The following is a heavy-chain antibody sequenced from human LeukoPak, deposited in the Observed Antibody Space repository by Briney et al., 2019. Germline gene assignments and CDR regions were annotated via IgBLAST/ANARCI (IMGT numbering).Heavy chain of an antibody. V-gene: IGHV4-39*01. CDR2: IYYSGST. Sequence: SETLSLTCTVSGGSISSSSYYWGWIRQPPGKGLEWIGSIYYSGSTYYNPSLKSRVTISVDTSKNQFSLKLSSVTAADTAVYYCARQTGSIVGVIDYWGQGTLVTVSS. CDR3: ARQTGSIVGVIDY. D-gene: IGHD1-26*01. CDR1: GGSISSSSYY. J-gene: IGHJ4*02.